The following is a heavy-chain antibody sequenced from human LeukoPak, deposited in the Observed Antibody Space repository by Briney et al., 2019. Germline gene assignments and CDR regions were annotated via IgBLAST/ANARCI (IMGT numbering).Heavy chain of an antibody. J-gene: IGHJ4*02. V-gene: IGHV3-49*05. CDR1: GFTFGDYA. CDR2: IRSKAYGGTT. CDR3: TTVPYSSSWSAFY. Sequence: KPGGSLRLSCTASGFTFGDYAMSWFRQAPGKGLEWVGFIRSKAYGGTTEYAASVKGRFTISRDDSKNTLYLQMNSLKTEDTAVYYCTTVPYSSSWSAFYWGQGTLVTVSS. D-gene: IGHD6-13*01.